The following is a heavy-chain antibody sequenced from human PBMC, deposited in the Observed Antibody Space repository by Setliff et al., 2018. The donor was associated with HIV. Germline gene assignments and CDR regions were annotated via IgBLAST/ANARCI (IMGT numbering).Heavy chain of an antibody. CDR3: ARGGSYTSRYYYYYMDV. Sequence: ASVKVSCKASGYTFTSYDINWVRQAPGQGLEWMGWMNPNSGNTGYARKFQGRITMTRNTSITTAYMELSSLGSEDTAVYYCARGGSYTSRYYYYYMDVWGKGTTVTVSS. D-gene: IGHD2-2*01. CDR2: MNPNSGNT. CDR1: GYTFTSYD. V-gene: IGHV1-8*02. J-gene: IGHJ6*03.